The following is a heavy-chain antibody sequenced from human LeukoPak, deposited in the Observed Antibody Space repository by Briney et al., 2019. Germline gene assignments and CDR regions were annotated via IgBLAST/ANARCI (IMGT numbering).Heavy chain of an antibody. J-gene: IGHJ4*02. V-gene: IGHV1-46*01. CDR2: INPSGGST. Sequence: ASVKVSCKASGYTFTSYYMHWVRQAPGQGLEWMGLINPSGGSTSYAQKFQGRVTMTRDTSTSTVYMELSSLRSEDTAVYYCAREDIVVVPAAKLFDYWGQGTLVTVSS. CDR3: AREDIVVVPAAKLFDY. CDR1: GYTFTSYY. D-gene: IGHD2-2*01.